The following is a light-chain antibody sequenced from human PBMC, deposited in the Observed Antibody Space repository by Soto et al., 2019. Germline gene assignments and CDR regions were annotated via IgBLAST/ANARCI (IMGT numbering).Light chain of an antibody. Sequence: QSVLTQPASVSGSPGQSITISCTGTSSDVGSFNFVSWYQQHPGNAPKLVIYEVNNRPSGVSNRFSGSKSGNTASLTISGRQAEDEAYYYCFSYRGYYTRVFGTGTKLTVL. CDR3: FSYRGYYTRV. V-gene: IGLV2-14*01. J-gene: IGLJ6*01. CDR2: EVN. CDR1: SSDVGSFNF.